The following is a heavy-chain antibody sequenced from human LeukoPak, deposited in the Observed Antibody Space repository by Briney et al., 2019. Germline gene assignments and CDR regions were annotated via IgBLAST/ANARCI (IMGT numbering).Heavy chain of an antibody. CDR3: ARGRITMIVVAERYNWFDP. CDR2: INPNSGGT. D-gene: IGHD3-22*01. J-gene: IGHJ5*02. CDR1: GYTFTCYY. V-gene: IGHV1-2*02. Sequence: ASVXVSCKASGYTFTCYYMQWVRQAPGQGLEWMGWINPNSGGTNYAQKFQGRGTMTRDRANSTAYMEVSRLRSDDTAVYYCARGRITMIVVAERYNWFDPWGQGTLVTVSS.